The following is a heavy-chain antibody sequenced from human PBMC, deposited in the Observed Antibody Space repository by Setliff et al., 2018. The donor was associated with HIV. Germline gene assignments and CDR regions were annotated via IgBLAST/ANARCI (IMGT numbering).Heavy chain of an antibody. V-gene: IGHV4-59*01. CDR3: GRVGFGELFGAFDI. CDR2: IYFTGSS. D-gene: IGHD3-10*01. J-gene: IGHJ3*02. Sequence: SETLSLTCTVSGGSISTYYWSWIRQPPGKGLEWIGSIYFTGSSDNNPSLKSRVSISVDTSKNQFSLKLSSVTAADTAMYYCGRVGFGELFGAFDIWGQGIMVTVSS. CDR1: GGSISTYY.